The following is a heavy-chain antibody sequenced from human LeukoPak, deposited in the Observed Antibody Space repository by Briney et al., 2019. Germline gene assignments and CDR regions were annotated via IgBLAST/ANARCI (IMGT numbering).Heavy chain of an antibody. Sequence: PGGSLRLSCAASGFTFSSYGMHWVRQAPGKGLEWVAFIRYDGSNKYYADSVKGRFTISRDNSKSTLYLQMNSLRAEDTAVYYCAKVRFSGYGGNSPYYYMDVWGKGTTVTISS. CDR2: IRYDGSNK. D-gene: IGHD4-23*01. J-gene: IGHJ6*03. V-gene: IGHV3-30*02. CDR1: GFTFSSYG. CDR3: AKVRFSGYGGNSPYYYMDV.